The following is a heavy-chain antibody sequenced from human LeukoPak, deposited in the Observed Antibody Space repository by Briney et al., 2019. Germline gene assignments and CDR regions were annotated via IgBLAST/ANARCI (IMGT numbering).Heavy chain of an antibody. CDR1: GYSFTRYY. Sequence: ASVKVSCKASGYSFTRYYIHWVRQAPGQGLEGMGWINPNSGVTKYAQKFQGRVTMTRDASISTAYMELSRLRSDDTAVSYCARGRGHYVWGSYRSSNDAFDIWGQGRMVTVSS. CDR3: ARGRGHYVWGSYRSSNDAFDI. J-gene: IGHJ3*02. CDR2: INPNSGVT. V-gene: IGHV1-2*02. D-gene: IGHD3-16*02.